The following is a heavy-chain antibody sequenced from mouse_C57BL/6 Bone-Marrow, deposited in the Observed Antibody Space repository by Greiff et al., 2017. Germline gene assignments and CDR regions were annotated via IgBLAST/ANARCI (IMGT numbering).Heavy chain of an antibody. J-gene: IGHJ1*03. Sequence: VQLQQSGAELVRPGASVKLSCTASGFNIKDDYMHWVKQRPEQGLEWIGWIDPENGDTEYASKFQGKATITADTSSNTAYLQLSILTSEDTAVYYCARDDGSSPWYFDVWGTGTTLTVSS. CDR2: IDPENGDT. V-gene: IGHV14-4*01. CDR1: GFNIKDDY. CDR3: ARDDGSSPWYFDV. D-gene: IGHD1-1*01.